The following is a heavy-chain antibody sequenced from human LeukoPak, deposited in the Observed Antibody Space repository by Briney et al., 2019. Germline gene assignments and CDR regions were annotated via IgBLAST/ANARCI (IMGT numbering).Heavy chain of an antibody. J-gene: IGHJ4*02. V-gene: IGHV3-7*03. CDR2: INIDGSQR. CDR3: ARDPGWGALDY. CDR1: GFIFSNYG. Sequence: GGSLRLSCAASGFIFSNYGMNWVRQTPGKGLELVSNINIDGSQRYHAYSVEGRFTISKDNVKNTLYLQMNSLRVEDTAVYYCARDPGWGALDYWGQGALVIVSS. D-gene: IGHD3-16*01.